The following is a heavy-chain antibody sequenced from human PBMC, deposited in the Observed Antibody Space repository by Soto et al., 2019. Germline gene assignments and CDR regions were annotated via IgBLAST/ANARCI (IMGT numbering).Heavy chain of an antibody. J-gene: IGHJ4*02. CDR1: GFTFSSYA. CDR3: AKSGPVAGPFDY. Sequence: GGSLRLSCGASGFTFSSYAMSWVRQAPGKGLEWVSAISGSGGGAYYADSVKGRFTISXXXSXXSXXLXXNXXRTXGTAIYYCAKSGPVAGPFDYWGQGSLVTVSS. CDR2: ISGSGGGA. V-gene: IGHV3-23*01. D-gene: IGHD6-19*01.